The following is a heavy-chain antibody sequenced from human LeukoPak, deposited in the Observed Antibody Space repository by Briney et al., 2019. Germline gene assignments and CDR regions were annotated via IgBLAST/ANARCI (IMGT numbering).Heavy chain of an antibody. V-gene: IGHV3-48*01. D-gene: IGHD6-6*01. Sequence: PGGSLRLSCAASGFTFSSYSMNWVRQAPGKGLEWVSYISSSSSTIYYADSVKGRFTISRDNAKNSLYLQMNSLRAEDTAVYYCASELAARGYWGQGTLVTVSS. CDR2: ISSSSSTI. CDR3: ASELAARGY. J-gene: IGHJ4*02. CDR1: GFTFSSYS.